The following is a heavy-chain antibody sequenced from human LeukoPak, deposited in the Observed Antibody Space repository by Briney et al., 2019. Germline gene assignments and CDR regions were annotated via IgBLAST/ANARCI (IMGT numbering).Heavy chain of an antibody. CDR1: GYSFTSYW. D-gene: IGHD3-10*01. J-gene: IGHJ4*02. Sequence: GESLKISCKGSGYSFTSYWIGWVRQMPGEGLEWMGIIYPGDSDTRYSPSFQGQVTISADKSISTAYLQWSSLKASDTAMYYCATKIDGSVSYEGYFDYCGQGTLVTVSS. V-gene: IGHV5-51*01. CDR3: ATKIDGSVSYEGYFDY. CDR2: IYPGDSDT.